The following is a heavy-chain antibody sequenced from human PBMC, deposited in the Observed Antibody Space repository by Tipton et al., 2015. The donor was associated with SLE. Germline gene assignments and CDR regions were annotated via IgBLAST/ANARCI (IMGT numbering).Heavy chain of an antibody. CDR2: ISSSGSTI. J-gene: IGHJ4*02. D-gene: IGHD6-19*01. CDR1: GFTFSSYE. Sequence: GSLRLSCAASGFTFSSYEMNWVRQAPGKGLEWVSYISSSGSTIYYADSVKGRFTISRDNAKNSLYLQMNSLRAEDTAVYYCAVGLVVRGGWNYWGQGTLVTVSS. CDR3: AVGLVVRGGWNY. V-gene: IGHV3-48*03.